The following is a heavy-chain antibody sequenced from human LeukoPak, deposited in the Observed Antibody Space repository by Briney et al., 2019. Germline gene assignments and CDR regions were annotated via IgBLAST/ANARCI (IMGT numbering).Heavy chain of an antibody. J-gene: IGHJ4*02. CDR2: IIPIFGTA. CDR3: ARDITYDY. V-gene: IGHV1-69*01. Sequence: PAASVKVSCKASGGTFSSYAISWVRQAPGQGLEWMGGIIPIFGTANYAQKFQGRVTITADESTSTAYMELRSLRSDDTAVYYCARDITYDYWGQGTLVTVSS. CDR1: GGTFSSYA. D-gene: IGHD1-14*01.